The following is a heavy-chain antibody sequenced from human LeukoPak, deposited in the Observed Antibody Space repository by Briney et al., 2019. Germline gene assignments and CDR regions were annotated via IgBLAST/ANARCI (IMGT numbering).Heavy chain of an antibody. J-gene: IGHJ4*02. CDR2: ISHDGSNK. CDR3: AKDLMAPYYDYVWGSYVPSLGY. Sequence: GGSLRLSCAASGFTFKSYAMSWVRQAPGKGLEWVAVISHDGSNKFYADSVKGRFTISRDNSKNTLYLQMNSLRAEDTAVYYCAKDLMAPYYDYVWGSYVPSLGYWGQGTLVTVSS. V-gene: IGHV3-30-3*01. CDR1: GFTFKSYA. D-gene: IGHD3-16*01.